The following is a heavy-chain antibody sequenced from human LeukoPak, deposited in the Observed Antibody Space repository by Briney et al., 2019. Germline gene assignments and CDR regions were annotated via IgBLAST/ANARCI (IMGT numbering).Heavy chain of an antibody. Sequence: SETLSLTCTVSGYSITSAYYWGWIRQPPGKGLEWIGSMNYGGSSHYNPSLKSRVTISVDTSKNQFSLKLSSVTAADTAVYYCASRHGSGSYGYWGQGTLVTVSS. J-gene: IGHJ4*02. CDR3: ASRHGSGSYGY. V-gene: IGHV4-38-2*02. CDR2: MNYGGSS. D-gene: IGHD3-10*01. CDR1: GYSITSAYY.